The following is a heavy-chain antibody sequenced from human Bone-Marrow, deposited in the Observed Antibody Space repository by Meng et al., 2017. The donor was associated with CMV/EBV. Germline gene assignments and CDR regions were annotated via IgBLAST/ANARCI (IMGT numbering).Heavy chain of an antibody. V-gene: IGHV3-30*02. CDR1: GFTFSSYG. Sequence: GGSLRLSCAASGFTFSSYGMHWVRQAPGKGMEGVGFIRYDGSNKYYADPVKGRFTTSRDNSKNTLYLQMNSLGAEDTAVYYCGKGAIFGRWDDWGQGTLVTVSS. J-gene: IGHJ4*02. D-gene: IGHD3-3*01. CDR3: GKGAIFGRWDD. CDR2: IRYDGSNK.